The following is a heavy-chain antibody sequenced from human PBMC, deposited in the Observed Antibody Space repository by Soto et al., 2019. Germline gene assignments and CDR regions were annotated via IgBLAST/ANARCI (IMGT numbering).Heavy chain of an antibody. J-gene: IGHJ4*02. V-gene: IGHV3-30-3*01. D-gene: IGHD1-26*01. CDR2: ISYDGSNK. Sequence: GSLRLSCAASGFTFSSYAMHWVRQAPGKGLEWVAVISYDGSNKYYADSVKGRFTISRDNSKNTLYLQMNSLRAEDTAVYYCARDRRREYSGSPDYWGQGTLVTVSS. CDR1: GFTFSSYA. CDR3: ARDRRREYSGSPDY.